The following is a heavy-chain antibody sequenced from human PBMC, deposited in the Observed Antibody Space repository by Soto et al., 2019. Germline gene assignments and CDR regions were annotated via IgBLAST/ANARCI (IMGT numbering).Heavy chain of an antibody. V-gene: IGHV1-18*01. Sequence: PSVKVSCKASGYTFTSYGISWVRQAPGQGLEWMGWISAYNGNTNYAQKLQGRVTMTTDTSTSTAYMELRSLRSDDTAVYYCARDWEAAGPFDYWGQATLVTLSS. CDR3: ARDWEAAGPFDY. CDR2: ISAYNGNT. D-gene: IGHD6-13*01. J-gene: IGHJ4*02. CDR1: GYTFTSYG.